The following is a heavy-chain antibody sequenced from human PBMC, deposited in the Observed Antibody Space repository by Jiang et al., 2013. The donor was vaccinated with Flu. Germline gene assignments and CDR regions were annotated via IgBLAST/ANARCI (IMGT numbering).Heavy chain of an antibody. CDR1: GDSIASNSAA. CDR2: TYYRSQWYN. J-gene: IGHJ6*02. Sequence: SQTLSLTCAISGDSIASNSAAWHWIRQSPSRGLEWVARTYYRSQWYNDFTVSVKSRISINPDTSKNQFSLQLSSVTPEDAAVYYCVRGPPAYHYFGMDVWGQGTTVTVSS. CDR3: VRGPPAYHYFGMDV. V-gene: IGHV6-1*01.